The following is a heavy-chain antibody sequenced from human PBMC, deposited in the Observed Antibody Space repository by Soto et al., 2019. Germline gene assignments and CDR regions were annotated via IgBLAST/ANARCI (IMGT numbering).Heavy chain of an antibody. Sequence: GGSLRLSCAASGFTFSNAWMTWVRQAPGKGLEWVGRIKTETDGGTADYAVPLKGRFSISRDDSRDTLYLQMNGLKTEDTAVYYCATVAFFFDNSGYYSVYWGQGTQVTVSS. V-gene: IGHV3-15*01. CDR3: ATVAFFFDNSGYYSVY. J-gene: IGHJ4*02. CDR1: GFTFSNAW. D-gene: IGHD3-22*01. CDR2: IKTETDGGTA.